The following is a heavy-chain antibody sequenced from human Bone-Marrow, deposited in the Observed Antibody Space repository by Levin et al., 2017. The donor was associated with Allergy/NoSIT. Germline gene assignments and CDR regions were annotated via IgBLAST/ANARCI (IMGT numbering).Heavy chain of an antibody. CDR2: INPKSGAT. V-gene: IGHV1-2*02. Sequence: ASVKVSCKASGYTFTGYYIHWVRQAPGQGLEWMGWINPKSGATKYSQNFQGRVTMTSDTSITTAYMELSGLRSGDMAVYYCAEDRTISGVSSGYYYMGVWGQGTTVTVSS. CDR1: GYTFTGYY. J-gene: IGHJ6*02. CDR3: AEDRTISGVSSGYYYMGV. D-gene: IGHD3-3*01.